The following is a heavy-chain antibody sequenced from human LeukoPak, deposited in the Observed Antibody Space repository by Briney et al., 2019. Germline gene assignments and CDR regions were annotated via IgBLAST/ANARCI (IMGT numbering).Heavy chain of an antibody. D-gene: IGHD2-8*02. Sequence: GESLKISCKGSGYSFTNYWIGWVRQMPGKGLGGMEIIYPGDSGTRYSPSFQGQVTISADQSISAAYLQWSSLKASDTAMYYCARRYSTGSIDYWGQGTLVTVSS. V-gene: IGHV5-51*01. CDR1: GYSFTNYW. J-gene: IGHJ4*02. CDR3: ARRYSTGSIDY. CDR2: IYPGDSGT.